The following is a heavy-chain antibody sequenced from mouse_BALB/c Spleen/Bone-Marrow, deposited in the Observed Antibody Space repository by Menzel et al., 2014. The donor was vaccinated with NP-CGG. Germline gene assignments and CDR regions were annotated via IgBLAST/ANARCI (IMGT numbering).Heavy chain of an antibody. CDR3: ARNLLLRRAMDY. Sequence: AQLQQSGPGLVQPSQSLYITCTVSGISLTSYGVHWVRQSPGKGLEWLGVIWCGGSTDYNAAFISRLGISKDNSKSQVFFKMNSLQANDTAVYYCARNLLLRRAMDYWGQGTSVTVSS. CDR1: GISLTSYG. D-gene: IGHD2-4*01. V-gene: IGHV2-2*02. CDR2: IWCGGST. J-gene: IGHJ4*01.